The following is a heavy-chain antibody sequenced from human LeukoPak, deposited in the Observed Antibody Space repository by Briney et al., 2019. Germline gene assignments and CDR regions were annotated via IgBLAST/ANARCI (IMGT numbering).Heavy chain of an antibody. J-gene: IGHJ3*02. D-gene: IGHD3-22*01. CDR2: ISSSGSTI. Sequence: GGSLRLSCAASGFTFSDYYMSWIRQAPGKGLEWVSYISSSGSTIYYADSMKGRFTISRDNAKNSLYLQMNSLRAEDTAVYYCARDGIPYDSSGYYPGDDAFDIWGQGTMVTVSS. V-gene: IGHV3-11*01. CDR1: GFTFSDYY. CDR3: ARDGIPYDSSGYYPGDDAFDI.